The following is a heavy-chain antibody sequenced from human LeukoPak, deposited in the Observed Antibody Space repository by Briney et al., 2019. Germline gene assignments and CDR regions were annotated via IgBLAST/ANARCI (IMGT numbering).Heavy chain of an antibody. Sequence: GGSLRLSCAASGLTFSSHWMHWVRQAPGKGLVWVSRITNDGSSTTYADSVKGRFTISRDNAKNMLYLQVNSLRAEDTAVYYCARSTDEGSYYDYFDYWGQGTLVTVSS. CDR1: GLTFSSHW. CDR3: ARSTDEGSYYDYFDY. J-gene: IGHJ4*02. V-gene: IGHV3-74*01. CDR2: ITNDGSST. D-gene: IGHD1-26*01.